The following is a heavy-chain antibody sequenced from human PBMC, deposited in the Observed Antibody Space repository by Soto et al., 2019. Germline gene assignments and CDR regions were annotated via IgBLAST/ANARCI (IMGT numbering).Heavy chain of an antibody. V-gene: IGHV6-1*01. Sequence: SQTLSLTCAISGDSVSSNSAAWNWIRQSPSRGLEWLGRTYYRSKWYNDYAVSVKGRITINTDTSKNQFSLQLNSVTPEDTAVYYCAVSMVRGVIMHYYGMDVWRQGTTVTVSS. CDR1: GDSVSSNSAA. J-gene: IGHJ6*02. CDR3: AVSMVRGVIMHYYGMDV. D-gene: IGHD3-10*01. CDR2: TYYRSKWYN.